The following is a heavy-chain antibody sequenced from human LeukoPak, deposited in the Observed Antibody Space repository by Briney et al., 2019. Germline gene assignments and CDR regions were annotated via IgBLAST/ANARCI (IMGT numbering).Heavy chain of an antibody. D-gene: IGHD6-13*01. CDR3: ARVYYSNSYDYWYFDL. Sequence: PSETLSLTCTVSGGSIGSHYWNWIRQPPGKGLEWIGYINYSGYTNYHPSLTSRVTISVDTSKNHFSLNLNSVTAADTAVYYCARVYYSNSYDYWYFDLWGRGTLVTVSS. V-gene: IGHV4-59*11. J-gene: IGHJ2*01. CDR2: INYSGYT. CDR1: GGSIGSHY.